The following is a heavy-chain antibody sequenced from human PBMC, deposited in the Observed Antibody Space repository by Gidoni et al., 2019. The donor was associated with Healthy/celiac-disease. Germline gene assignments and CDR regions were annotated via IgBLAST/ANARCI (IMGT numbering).Heavy chain of an antibody. V-gene: IGHV4-59*01. Sequence: QVQLQESGPGLVKPSETLSLTCTVSGGSISSYYWSWIRQPPGKGLEWIGYIYYSGSTNYNPSLKSRVTISVDTSKNQFSLKLSSVTAADTAVYYCARWTTGYNDAFDIWGQGTMVTVSS. CDR1: GGSISSYY. CDR3: ARWTTGYNDAFDI. D-gene: IGHD4-17*01. CDR2: IYYSGST. J-gene: IGHJ3*02.